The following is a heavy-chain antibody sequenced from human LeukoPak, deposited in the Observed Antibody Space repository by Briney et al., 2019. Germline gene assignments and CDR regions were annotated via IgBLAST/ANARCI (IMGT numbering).Heavy chain of an antibody. CDR2: IIPIFGTA. J-gene: IGHJ4*02. Sequence: AAKVSCKASGDTFSSYAISWVRQAPGQGLEWMGGIIPIFGTANYAQKFQGRVTITADESTSTAYMELSSLRSEDTAVYYCARAAPSSRGYYFDYLGQGTLVTVSS. CDR1: GDTFSSYA. CDR3: ARAAPSSRGYYFDY. V-gene: IGHV1-69*13. D-gene: IGHD6-13*01.